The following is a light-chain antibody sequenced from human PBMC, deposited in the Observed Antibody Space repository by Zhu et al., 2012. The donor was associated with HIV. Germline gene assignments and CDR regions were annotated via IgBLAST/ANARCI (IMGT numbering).Light chain of an antibody. V-gene: IGKV3-20*01. CDR1: QSLSYF. CDR2: GAS. J-gene: IGKJ5*01. Sequence: DIELTQSPGTLSLSPGEGATLSCRASQSLSYFLAWYQQKPGQAPRLLIYGASSRATGIPERFSGSGSETDFTLTIGSLEPEDFAVYYCQQYATSPRITFGQGTRLDIK. CDR3: QQYATSPRIT.